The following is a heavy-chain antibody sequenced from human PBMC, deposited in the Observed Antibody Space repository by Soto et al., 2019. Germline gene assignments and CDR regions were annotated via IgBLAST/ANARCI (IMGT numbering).Heavy chain of an antibody. CDR2: IYYSGST. D-gene: IGHD2-15*01. Sequence: QVQLQESGPGLVKPSQTLSLTCTVSGRSISSVNYYWSWIRQPPGKGLEWIGYIYYSGSTYYNPYLRSRVTISVDTSKNQFSLKLSSVTAADTAVYYCARYGSGECNRGSCYSPFDYWGQGTLVTVSS. CDR3: ARYGSGECNRGSCYSPFDY. J-gene: IGHJ4*02. V-gene: IGHV4-30-4*01. CDR1: GRSISSVNYY.